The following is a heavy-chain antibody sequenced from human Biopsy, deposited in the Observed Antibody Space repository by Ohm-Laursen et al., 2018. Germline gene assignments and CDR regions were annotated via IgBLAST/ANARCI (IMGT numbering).Heavy chain of an antibody. CDR1: GGSISSSY. CDR3: ARLYRLDDYWNDDPPDAFDV. J-gene: IGHJ3*01. D-gene: IGHD3-3*01. Sequence: SDTLSLTCSVSGGSISSSYWSWIRQPPGKGLEWIGGIYYSGSTNYNPSLKSRVTISVDTSKKQFSLKLTSVISADTAVFFCARLYRLDDYWNDDPPDAFDVWGPGTMVTVSS. CDR2: IYYSGST. V-gene: IGHV4-59*07.